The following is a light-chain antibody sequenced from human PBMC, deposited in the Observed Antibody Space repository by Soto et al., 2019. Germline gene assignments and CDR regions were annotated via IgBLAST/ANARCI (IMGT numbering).Light chain of an antibody. CDR1: SSDVGSYNR. V-gene: IGLV2-18*02. CDR2: EVS. Sequence: QSALTQPPSVSGSPGHAVAISCTGTSSDVGSYNRVAWYQQSPGTAPKLMIYEVSNRPSGVPDRFSGSKSGTSASLAITGLQAEDEADYYCQSYDSSLSGYVFGTGTKLTVL. J-gene: IGLJ1*01. CDR3: QSYDSSLSGYV.